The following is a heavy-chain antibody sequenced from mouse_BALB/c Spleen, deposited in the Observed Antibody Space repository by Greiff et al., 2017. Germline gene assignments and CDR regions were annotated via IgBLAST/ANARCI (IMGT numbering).Heavy chain of an antibody. J-gene: IGHJ4*01. V-gene: IGHV2-9*02. CDR3: ARDVIRGDAMDY. Sequence: VMLVESGPGLVAPSQSLSITCTVSGFSLPSYGVHWVRQPPGKGLEWLGVIWAGGSTNYNSALMSRLSISKDNSKSQVFLKMNSLQTDDTAMYYCARDVIRGDAMDYWGQGTSVTVSS. CDR1: GFSLPSYG. D-gene: IGHD1-1*01. CDR2: IWAGGST.